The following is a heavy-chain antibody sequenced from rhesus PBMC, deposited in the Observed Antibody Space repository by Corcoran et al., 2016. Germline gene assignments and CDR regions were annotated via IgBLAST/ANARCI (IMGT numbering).Heavy chain of an antibody. Sequence: QVQLQESGPGLVKSSETLSLTCAVSGASISSYSWGWFRQPPGKGLEWIGEINGNSGIPDYNASLKSRVTIAKDASKNQFSLKLTSVTAADTAVYFCIRPPNFKIADYWGQGVLVTVSS. CDR1: GASISSYS. V-gene: IGHV4-80*01. J-gene: IGHJ4*01. CDR3: IRPPNFKIADY. D-gene: IGHD1-44*01. CDR2: INGNSGIP.